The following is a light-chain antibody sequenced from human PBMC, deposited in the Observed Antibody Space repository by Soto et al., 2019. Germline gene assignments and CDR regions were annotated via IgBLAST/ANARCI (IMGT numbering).Light chain of an antibody. J-gene: IGKJ1*01. CDR1: QSISTW. CDR2: QTS. CDR3: QRYNSSPWT. V-gene: IGKV1-5*03. Sequence: DIQMTQSLSTLSASVGDRVTITCRASQSISTWLAWYQQKPGKAPNLLIYQTSRLESGVPSRFSGSGSGTEFTLTINGLQPDDFATYYCQRYNSSPWTFGQGTKVEIK.